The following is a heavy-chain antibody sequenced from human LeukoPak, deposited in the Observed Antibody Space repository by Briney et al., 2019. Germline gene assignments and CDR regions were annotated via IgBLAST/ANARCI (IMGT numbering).Heavy chain of an antibody. V-gene: IGHV3-30*18. D-gene: IGHD6-19*01. Sequence: GGSLRLSCAASGFTFSSYGMHWVRQAPGKGLEWVAVISYDGSNKYYADSVKGRFTISRDNSKNTLYLQMNSLRAEDTAVYCCAKDRDSSGWYFFHYWGQGTLVTVSS. CDR1: GFTFSSYG. J-gene: IGHJ4*02. CDR2: ISYDGSNK. CDR3: AKDRDSSGWYFFHY.